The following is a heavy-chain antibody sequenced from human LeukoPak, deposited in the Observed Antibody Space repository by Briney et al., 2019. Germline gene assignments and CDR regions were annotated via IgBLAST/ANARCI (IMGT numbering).Heavy chain of an antibody. V-gene: IGHV3-30-3*01. J-gene: IGHJ4*02. CDR2: ISYDGSNK. Sequence: GGSLRLSCAASGFTFSSYTMSWVRQAPGKGLEWVAVISYDGSNKYYADSVKGRFTISRDNSKNTLYLQMNSLRAEDTAVYYCARGVAAEIWGQGTLVTVSS. D-gene: IGHD6-13*01. CDR1: GFTFSSYT. CDR3: ARGVAAEI.